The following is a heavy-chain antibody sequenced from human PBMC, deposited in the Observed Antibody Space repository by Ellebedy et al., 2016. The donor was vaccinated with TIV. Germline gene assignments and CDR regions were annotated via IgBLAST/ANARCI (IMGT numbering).Heavy chain of an antibody. CDR3: ARRGGVIVADAFDI. CDR2: IYYSGST. Sequence: MPSETLSLTCTVSGGSISSNSYYWGWIRQPPGKGLEWIGSIYYSGSTYYNPSLRSRVTISVDTSKNQFSLKLSSVTAADTAVYYCARRGGVIVADAFDIWGQGTMVTVSS. D-gene: IGHD3-16*02. V-gene: IGHV4-39*07. J-gene: IGHJ3*02. CDR1: GGSISSNSYY.